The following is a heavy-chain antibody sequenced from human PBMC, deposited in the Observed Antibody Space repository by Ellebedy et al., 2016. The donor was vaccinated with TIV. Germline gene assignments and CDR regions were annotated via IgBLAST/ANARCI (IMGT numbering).Heavy chain of an antibody. J-gene: IGHJ6*02. CDR2: ISFGGSTV. CDR1: GFTFRSHG. CDR3: AKDRGVRGSESYFDMDV. D-gene: IGHD1-14*01. V-gene: IGHV3-30*18. Sequence: PGGSLRLSCTASGFTFRSHGMHWVRQAPGKGLEWVGIISFGGSTVFYADSVRGRFTISRDNAKNMLYLEMNSLRDEDTAVYYCAKDRGVRGSESYFDMDVWGQGTTVTVSS.